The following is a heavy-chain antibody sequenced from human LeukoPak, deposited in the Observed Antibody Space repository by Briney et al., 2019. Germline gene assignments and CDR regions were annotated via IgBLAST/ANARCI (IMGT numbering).Heavy chain of an antibody. CDR2: IYYKGNA. Sequence: SETLSLTCTVSGGSISGSYWTWIRQPPGRGLEWIGQIYYKGNADYNPSLKSRVTLSVDTSKNQFSLKLTAMTAADTAVYYCAKFGVDYDMIVWGQGTTVTVS. CDR1: GGSISGSY. D-gene: IGHD3-16*01. CDR3: AKFGVDYDMIV. V-gene: IGHV4-59*01. J-gene: IGHJ6*02.